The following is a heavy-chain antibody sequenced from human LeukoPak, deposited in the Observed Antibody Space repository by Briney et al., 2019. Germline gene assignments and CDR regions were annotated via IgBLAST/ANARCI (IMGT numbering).Heavy chain of an antibody. CDR2: IDPSDSYT. V-gene: IGHV5-10-1*01. CDR1: GYSFTSNW. CDR3: ARHSMYSSSYHYHY. Sequence: GESLKISCKGSGYSFTSNWISWVRQMPGKGLEWMGRIDPSDSYTNCSPSFQGHVTISADKSISTAYLQWSSLKASDTAMYYCARHSMYSSSYHYHYWGQGTLVTVSS. J-gene: IGHJ4*02. D-gene: IGHD6-13*01.